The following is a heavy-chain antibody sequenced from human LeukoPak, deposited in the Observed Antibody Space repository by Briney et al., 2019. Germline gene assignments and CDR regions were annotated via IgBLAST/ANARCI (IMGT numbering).Heavy chain of an antibody. CDR2: IYHSGST. V-gene: IGHV4-4*02. CDR1: GGSISSSNW. D-gene: IGHD3-22*01. Sequence: SGTLSLTCAVSGGSISSSNWWSWVRQPPGEGLEWIGEIYHSGSTNYNPSLKSRVTISVDKSKNQFSLKLSSVTAADTAVYYCARAPNYYYDSSGPTPNWFDPWGQGTLVTVSS. CDR3: ARAPNYYYDSSGPTPNWFDP. J-gene: IGHJ5*02.